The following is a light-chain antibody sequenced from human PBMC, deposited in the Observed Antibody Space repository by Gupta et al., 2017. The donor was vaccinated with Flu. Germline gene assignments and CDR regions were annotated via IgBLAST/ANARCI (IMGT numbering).Light chain of an antibody. J-gene: IGKJ5*01. CDR2: DAS. Sequence: PATLSWSPGERATLSCRASQSVSSYLAWYQQKPGQAPRLLISDASSRATAIPARFSGSGSGTDFTLTISSLQPEDFAVYYCQQRSNWPITFGQGTQMEIK. V-gene: IGKV3-11*01. CDR1: QSVSSY. CDR3: QQRSNWPIT.